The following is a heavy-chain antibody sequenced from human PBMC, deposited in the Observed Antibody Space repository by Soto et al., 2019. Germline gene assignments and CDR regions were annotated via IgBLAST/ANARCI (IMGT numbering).Heavy chain of an antibody. CDR3: ARDGSDYGSNHLSFVDYYGMDV. D-gene: IGHD4-17*01. Sequence: QVQLVESGGGVVQPGRSLRLSCAASGFTFSSYSMHWVRQAPGKGLECVAVMSYDGGKKYYADSVKGRFTISRDNSKNRLYLQMDGLRPKDTAVYYCARDGSDYGSNHLSFVDYYGMDVWGKGTTVTVSS. V-gene: IGHV3-30-3*01. J-gene: IGHJ6*04. CDR2: MSYDGGKK. CDR1: GFTFSSYS.